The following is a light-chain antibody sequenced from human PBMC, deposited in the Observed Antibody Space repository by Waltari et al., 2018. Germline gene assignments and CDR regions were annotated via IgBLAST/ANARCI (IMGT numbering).Light chain of an antibody. CDR2: LGS. J-gene: IGKJ4*01. CDR3: MQALQTPLT. Sequence: EIVLTQSPLSLPVTPGEPASISCRSSQSLLYSNGYNYLDWYLQKPGQSPQLLIYLGSNLDSGVPDRFSGSGSGTDLTLKITRVEAEDVEVYYCMQALQTPLTFGGGTKVEIK. CDR1: QSLLYSNGYNY. V-gene: IGKV2-28*01.